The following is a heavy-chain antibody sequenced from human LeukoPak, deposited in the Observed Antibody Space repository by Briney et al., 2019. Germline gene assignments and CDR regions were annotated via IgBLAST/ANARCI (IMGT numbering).Heavy chain of an antibody. CDR2: MNPNSGNT. CDR3: ARVRTYCSSTSCHFDY. CDR1: GYTFTSYD. D-gene: IGHD2-2*01. V-gene: IGHV1-8*01. Sequence: ASMRVSCKASGYTFTSYDINWVRQATGQGLEWMGWMNPNSGNTGYAQKFQGRVTMTRNTSISTAYMELSSLRSEDTAVYYCARVRTYCSSTSCHFDYWGQGTLVTVSS. J-gene: IGHJ4*02.